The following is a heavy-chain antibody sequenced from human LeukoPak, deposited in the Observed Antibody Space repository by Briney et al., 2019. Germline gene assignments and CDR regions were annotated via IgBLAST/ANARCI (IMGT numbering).Heavy chain of an antibody. CDR3: AREAVGARRDFDF. V-gene: IGHV3-21*01. CDR1: GFILSTYA. D-gene: IGHD1-26*01. J-gene: IGHJ4*02. Sequence: GGSLRLSCAASGFILSTYAMSWVRQAPGKGLEWVSSISSSSSYIYYADSVKGRFTISRDNAKNSLYLQMNSLRVEDMGVYYCAREAVGARRDFDFWGQGTLVTVSS. CDR2: ISSSSSYI.